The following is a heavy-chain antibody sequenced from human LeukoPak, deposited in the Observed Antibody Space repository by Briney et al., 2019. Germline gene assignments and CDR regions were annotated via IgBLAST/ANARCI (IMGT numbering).Heavy chain of an antibody. CDR3: AKGGYCSSTSCYGYFDS. Sequence: GGSLRPSCAASGFTFSSNAMSWVRQAPGKGLEWVSAISISGGSTYYADSVKGRFTISRDNSENTLYLQMNSLRAEDTAVYYCAKGGYCSSTSCYGYFDSWGQGTLVTVSS. J-gene: IGHJ4*02. V-gene: IGHV3-23*01. CDR2: ISISGGST. D-gene: IGHD2-2*01. CDR1: GFTFSSNA.